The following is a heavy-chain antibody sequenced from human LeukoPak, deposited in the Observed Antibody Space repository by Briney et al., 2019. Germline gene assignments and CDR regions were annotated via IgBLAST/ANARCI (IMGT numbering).Heavy chain of an antibody. CDR1: GGSISSYY. V-gene: IGHV4-59*01. Sequence: SETLSLTCTVSGGSISSYYWSWIRQPPGKGLEWIGYIYYSGSTNYNPSLKSRVTISVDTSKNQFSLKLSSVTAADTAVYYCARLYSGSYYYYYGMDVWGQGTTVTVSS. CDR3: ARLYSGSYYYYYGMDV. J-gene: IGHJ6*02. CDR2: IYYSGST. D-gene: IGHD1-26*01.